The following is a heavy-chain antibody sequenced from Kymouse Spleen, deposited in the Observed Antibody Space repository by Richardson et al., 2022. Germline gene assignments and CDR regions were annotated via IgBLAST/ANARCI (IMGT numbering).Heavy chain of an antibody. Sequence: EVQLVESGGGLVQPGGSLRLSCAASGFTFSSYSMNWVRQAPGKGLEWVSYISSSSSTIYYADSVKGRFTISRDNAKNSLYLQMNSLRDEDTAVYYCAPHYDFWSGSSFDYWGQGTLVTVSS. V-gene: IGHV3-48*02. CDR2: ISSSSSTI. D-gene: IGHD3-3*01. CDR1: GFTFSSYS. CDR3: APHYDFWSGSSFDY. J-gene: IGHJ4*02.